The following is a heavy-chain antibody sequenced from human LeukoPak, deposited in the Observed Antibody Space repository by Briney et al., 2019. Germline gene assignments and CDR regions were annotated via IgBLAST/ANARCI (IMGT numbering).Heavy chain of an antibody. J-gene: IGHJ5*02. V-gene: IGHV4-34*01. CDR3: ARSHWGPFGSRIANWFDP. D-gene: IGHD7-27*01. CDR2: INHSGST. Sequence: SGTLSLTCAVYGGSFSGHYWSWIRQPPGKGLEWIGEINHSGSTNYNPSLKSRVTISVDTSKNQFSLKLSSVTAADTAVYYCARSHWGPFGSRIANWFDPWGQGTLVTVSS. CDR1: GGSFSGHY.